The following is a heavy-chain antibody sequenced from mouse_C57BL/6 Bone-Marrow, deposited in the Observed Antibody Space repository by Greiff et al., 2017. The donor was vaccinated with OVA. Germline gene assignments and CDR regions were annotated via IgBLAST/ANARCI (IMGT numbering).Heavy chain of an antibody. Sequence: EVKLVESGPELVKPGASVKISCKASGYSFTGYYMNWVKQSPEKSLEWIGEINPSTGGTTYNQKFKAKATLTVDKSSSTAYMQLKSLTSEDSAVYYCARYDYYGRYFDYWGQGTTLTVSS. CDR2: INPSTGGT. D-gene: IGHD1-1*01. V-gene: IGHV1-42*01. CDR3: ARYDYYGRYFDY. J-gene: IGHJ2*01. CDR1: GYSFTGYY.